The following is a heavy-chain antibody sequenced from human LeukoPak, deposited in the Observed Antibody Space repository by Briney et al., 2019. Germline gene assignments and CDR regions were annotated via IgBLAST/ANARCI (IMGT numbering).Heavy chain of an antibody. V-gene: IGHV3-33*01. Sequence: GGSLSLSCAASGFTFSSYGMHWVRQAPGKGLEGVAVIWYDGSNKYYADSVKGRFTISRANSKNTLYLQMNSLRAEDTAVYYCARDGYSSGWYGPDYWGQGTLVTVSS. CDR3: ARDGYSSGWYGPDY. CDR1: GFTFSSYG. CDR2: IWYDGSNK. D-gene: IGHD6-19*01. J-gene: IGHJ4*02.